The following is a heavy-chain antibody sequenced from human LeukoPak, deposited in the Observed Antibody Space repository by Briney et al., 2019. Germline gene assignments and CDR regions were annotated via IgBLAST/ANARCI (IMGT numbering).Heavy chain of an antibody. V-gene: IGHV6-1*01. CDR1: GDSVSSNSAA. Sequence: SQTLSLTCAISGDSVSSNSAAWNWIRQSPSKGLEWLGRTYYRSKWYNDYAVSVKSRITINPDTSKNQFSLQLNSVTPEDTAVYYCARFSSGSHARWYGMDVWGQGTTITVSS. CDR3: ARFSSGSHARWYGMDV. CDR2: TYYRSKWYN. D-gene: IGHD1-26*01. J-gene: IGHJ6*02.